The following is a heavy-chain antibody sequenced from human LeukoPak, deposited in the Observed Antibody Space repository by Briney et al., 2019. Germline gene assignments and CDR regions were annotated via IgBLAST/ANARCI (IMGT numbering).Heavy chain of an antibody. CDR1: GYTFTSYG. J-gene: IGHJ4*02. V-gene: IGHV1-18*04. D-gene: IGHD3-22*01. CDR2: ISAYNGNT. Sequence: ASVKVSCKASGYTFTSYGISWVRQAPGQGIEWMGWISAYNGNTNYAQKLQGRVTMTTDTSTSTAYMELRSLRSDDTAVYYCARDDIYDATPPLDYWGQGTLVTVSS. CDR3: ARDDIYDATPPLDY.